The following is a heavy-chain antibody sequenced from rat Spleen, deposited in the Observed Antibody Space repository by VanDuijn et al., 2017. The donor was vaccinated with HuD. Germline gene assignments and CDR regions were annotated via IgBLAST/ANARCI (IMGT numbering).Heavy chain of an antibody. CDR3: TTENYWFTY. Sequence: EVQLVESGGGLVQPGRSLKLSCSVSGFTFSDYDMAWVRQAPTKGLEWVASISFDGSTTYYRDSVKGRFTISRDNTKSTLYLQMASLRSEDTATYYCTTENYWFTYWGQGTLVTVSS. D-gene: IGHD1-10*01. J-gene: IGHJ3*01. CDR1: GFTFSDYD. V-gene: IGHV5-20*01. CDR2: ISFDGSTT.